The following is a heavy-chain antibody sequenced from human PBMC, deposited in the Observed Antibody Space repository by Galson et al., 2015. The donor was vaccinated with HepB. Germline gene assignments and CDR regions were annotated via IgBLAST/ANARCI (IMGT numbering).Heavy chain of an antibody. CDR3: ARLRGVQLERYAFDI. CDR1: GGTFSSYA. CDR2: IIPILGIA. Sequence: SVKVSCKASGGTFSSYAISWVRQAPGQGLEWMGRIIPILGIANYAQKFQGRVTITADKSTSTAYMELSSLRSEDTAVYYCARLRGVQLERYAFDIWGQGTMVTVSS. V-gene: IGHV1-69*04. J-gene: IGHJ3*02. D-gene: IGHD1-1*01.